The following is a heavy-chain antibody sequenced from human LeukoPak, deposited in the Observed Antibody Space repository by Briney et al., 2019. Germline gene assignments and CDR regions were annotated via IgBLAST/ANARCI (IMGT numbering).Heavy chain of an antibody. CDR2: IYNSGST. CDR1: GGSLSGFY. Sequence: PSETLSLTCTASGGSLSGFYWSWIRQPPGKGLEWIGYIYNSGSTDYNPSLKSRVTVSEDTSNNQFSLKLNFVTAADTAVYYCARASPNWNPPDYWGQGTLVTVSS. V-gene: IGHV4-59*08. CDR3: ARASPNWNPPDY. J-gene: IGHJ4*02. D-gene: IGHD1-1*01.